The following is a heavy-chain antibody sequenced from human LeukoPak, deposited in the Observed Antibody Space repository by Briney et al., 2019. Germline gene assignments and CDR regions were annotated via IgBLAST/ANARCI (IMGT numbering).Heavy chain of an antibody. J-gene: IGHJ3*02. Sequence: SETLSLTCTVSGGSISSYYWSWIRQPPGKGLERIGYIYYSGSTNYNPSLKSRVTISVDTSKNQFSLKLSSVTAADTAVYYCARVYGGNSQGAFDIWGQGTMVTVSS. V-gene: IGHV4-59*01. CDR2: IYYSGST. D-gene: IGHD2-21*02. CDR1: GGSISSYY. CDR3: ARVYGGNSQGAFDI.